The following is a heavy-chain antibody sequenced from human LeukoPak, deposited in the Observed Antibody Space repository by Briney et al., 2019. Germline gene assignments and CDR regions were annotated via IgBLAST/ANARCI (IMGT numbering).Heavy chain of an antibody. Sequence: GGSLRLSCAVSGFTFSSYAMGWVRQAPGKGLEWVSTISGSGSTTYYADSVKGRFTISRDNSKNTLYLQMNSLRGEDTAVYYCAPDQRWESFSDFWGQGTLVTVSS. D-gene: IGHD1-26*01. J-gene: IGHJ4*02. CDR1: GFTFSSYA. CDR2: ISGSGSTT. CDR3: APDQRWESFSDF. V-gene: IGHV3-23*01.